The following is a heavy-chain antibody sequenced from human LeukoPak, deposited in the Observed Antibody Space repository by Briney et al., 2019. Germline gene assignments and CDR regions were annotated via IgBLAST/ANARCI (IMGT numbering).Heavy chain of an antibody. CDR3: ARRGSSWYGAFDI. V-gene: IGHV4-59*01. D-gene: IGHD6-13*01. CDR2: IYYSGST. CDR1: GGSISSYY. J-gene: IGHJ3*02. Sequence: PSETLSLTCTVSGGSISSYYWSWIRQPPGKGLEWIGYIYYSGSTNYNPSLKSRVTISVDTPKNQFSLKLSSVTAADTAVYYCARRGSSWYGAFDIWGQGTMVTVSS.